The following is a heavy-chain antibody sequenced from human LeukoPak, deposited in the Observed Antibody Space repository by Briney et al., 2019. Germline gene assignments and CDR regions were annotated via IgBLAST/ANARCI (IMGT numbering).Heavy chain of an antibody. J-gene: IGHJ6*03. CDR3: AKVNGWLRGYMDV. Sequence: GGSLRLSCAASGFTFDDYAMHWVRQAPGKGLEWVSLISWDGGSTYYADSVKGRFTISRDNSKNSLYLQMNSLRAEDTALYYCAKVNGWLRGYMDVWGKGTTATVSS. CDR2: ISWDGGST. D-gene: IGHD5-12*01. V-gene: IGHV3-43D*03. CDR1: GFTFDDYA.